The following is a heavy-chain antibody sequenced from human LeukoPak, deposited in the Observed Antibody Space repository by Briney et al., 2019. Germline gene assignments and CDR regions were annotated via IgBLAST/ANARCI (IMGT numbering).Heavy chain of an antibody. CDR3: ARGGRLGVYYYYYMDV. D-gene: IGHD3-10*01. CDR1: GYTFTSYG. V-gene: IGHV1-2*02. J-gene: IGHJ6*03. CDR2: INPNSGGT. Sequence: ASVKVSCKASGYTFTSYGICWVRQAPGQGLEWMAWINPNSGGTHAAQKFQGRVTMTRDTSISTAYMELSSLRSDDTALYYCARGGRLGVYYYYYMDVWGTGTTVTVSS.